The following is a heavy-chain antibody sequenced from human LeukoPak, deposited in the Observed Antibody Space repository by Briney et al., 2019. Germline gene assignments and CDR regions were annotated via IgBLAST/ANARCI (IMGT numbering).Heavy chain of an antibody. CDR2: ISYDGVHK. CDR3: ARDEFDGYNLGPSIY. J-gene: IGHJ4*02. Sequence: GGSLRLSCAASGFTFRNYAMHWVRQTPDKGLEWGAVISYDGVHKNYADSVKGRFTISRDNPKNTLYPQMNSLRTEDTGLYYCARDEFDGYNLGPSIYWGQGTLVTVSS. V-gene: IGHV3-30*04. D-gene: IGHD5-24*01. CDR1: GFTFRNYA.